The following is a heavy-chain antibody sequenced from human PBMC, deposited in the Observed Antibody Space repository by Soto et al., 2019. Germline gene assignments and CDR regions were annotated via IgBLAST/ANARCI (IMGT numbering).Heavy chain of an antibody. V-gene: IGHV4-34*01. CDR1: GGSVNGYY. D-gene: IGHD3-3*01. CDR3: ATRITVFGLLIPPFDP. J-gene: IGHJ5*02. CDR2: INHTGGT. Sequence: SETLSLTCAVYGGSVNGYYWNWIRQPPGKRLEWIGEINHTGGTHYNPSLKSRVTMSVDTSKNQFSLRLSSVTAADTAIYYCATRITVFGLLIPPFDPWGQGTQVTVSS.